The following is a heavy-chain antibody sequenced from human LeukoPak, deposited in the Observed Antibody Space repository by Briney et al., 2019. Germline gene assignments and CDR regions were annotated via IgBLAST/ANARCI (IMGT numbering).Heavy chain of an antibody. CDR3: ARSWEQSIDY. J-gene: IGHJ4*02. Sequence: ASVKVSCKASGYTFTSYGISWARQAPGQGLEWMGWISTYNGNTKYAQNLQGRVTMTRDTSISTAYMELSRLRSDDTAVYYCARSWEQSIDYWGQGTLVTVSS. V-gene: IGHV1-18*01. D-gene: IGHD1-26*01. CDR1: GYTFTSYG. CDR2: ISTYNGNT.